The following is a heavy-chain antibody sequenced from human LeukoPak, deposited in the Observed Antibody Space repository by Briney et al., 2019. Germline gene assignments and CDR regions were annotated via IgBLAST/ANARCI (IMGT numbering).Heavy chain of an antibody. V-gene: IGHV4-4*07. CDR1: GGSISSYY. Sequence: SETLSLTCTVSGGSISSYYWSWIQQPAGKGLEWIGRIYTSGSTNYNPSLKSRVTMSVDTSKNQFSLKLSSVTAADTAVYYCARESYSSSWALGVFDYWGQGTLVTVSS. CDR3: ARESYSSSWALGVFDY. D-gene: IGHD6-13*01. J-gene: IGHJ4*02. CDR2: IYTSGST.